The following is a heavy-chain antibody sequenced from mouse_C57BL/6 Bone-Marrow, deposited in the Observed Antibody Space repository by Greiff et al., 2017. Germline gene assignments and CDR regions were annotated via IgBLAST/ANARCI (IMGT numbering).Heavy chain of an antibody. CDR3: ARRQLRLLWFAC. CDR2: IYPGSGST. V-gene: IGHV1-55*01. CDR1: GYTFTSYW. J-gene: IGHJ3*01. Sequence: QVQLQQSGAELVKPGASVKMSCKASGYTFTSYWITWVKQRPGQGLEWIGDIYPGSGSTNYNEKFKSKATLTVDTSSSTAYMQLSSLTSEDSAVYYGARRQLRLLWFACWGQGTMVTFSA. D-gene: IGHD3-2*02.